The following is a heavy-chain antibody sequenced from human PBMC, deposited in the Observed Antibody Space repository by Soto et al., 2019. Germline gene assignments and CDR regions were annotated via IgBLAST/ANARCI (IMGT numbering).Heavy chain of an antibody. V-gene: IGHV4-39*01. CDR1: GGSIRGSSYY. J-gene: IGHJ6*02. CDR2: IYYSGST. CDR3: ARHHVGSESYYYYYGMDV. D-gene: IGHD2-15*01. Sequence: SEPLSLTCTVSGGSIRGSSYYWSWIRQPPGQGLEWIGCIYYSGSTYYNPSLKSRVTISVDTSKNQFSLKLSSVTAADTAVYYCARHHVGSESYYYYYGMDVWGQGTTVTVSS.